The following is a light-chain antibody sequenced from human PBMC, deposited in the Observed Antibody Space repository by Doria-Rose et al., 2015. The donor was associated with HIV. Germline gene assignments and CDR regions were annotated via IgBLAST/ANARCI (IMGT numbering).Light chain of an antibody. Sequence: DIRMTQSPESLGMSLGERATLNCKSNQSLLCTSKNYLAWYQQKPGQPPKLLIYWASTRQYGVPARFSGSGSGTDFALTISSLEAEDVAVYYCQQYYDTPSFGPGTTVDIK. V-gene: IGKV4-1*01. CDR2: WAS. CDR1: QSLLCTSKNY. CDR3: QQYYDTPS. J-gene: IGKJ3*01.